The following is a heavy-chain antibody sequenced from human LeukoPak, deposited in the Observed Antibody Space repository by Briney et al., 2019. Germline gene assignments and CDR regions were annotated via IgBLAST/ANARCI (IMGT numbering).Heavy chain of an antibody. D-gene: IGHD6-13*01. J-gene: IGHJ4*02. CDR3: ARDYSGLGSSWYVDY. Sequence: GASVKVSCKASGYTFTSYGISWVRQAPGQGLEWMGWISAYNGNTNYAQKLQGRVTMTTDTSTSTAYMELRSLRSDDTAVYYCARDYSGLGSSWYVDYWGQGTLVTVSS. V-gene: IGHV1-18*01. CDR2: ISAYNGNT. CDR1: GYTFTSYG.